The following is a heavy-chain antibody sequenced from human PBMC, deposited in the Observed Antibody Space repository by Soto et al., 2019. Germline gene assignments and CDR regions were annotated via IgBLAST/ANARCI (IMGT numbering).Heavy chain of an antibody. CDR3: ARGSGYGYYYGMDV. D-gene: IGHD5-12*01. Sequence: SVKVSCKASGGTFSSYTISWVRQAPGQGLEWMGRIIPILGIANYAQKFQGRVTITADKSTSTAYMELSSLRSEDTAVYYCARGSGYGYYYGMDVWGQGTTVTVS. CDR2: IIPILGIA. CDR1: GGTFSSYT. J-gene: IGHJ6*02. V-gene: IGHV1-69*02.